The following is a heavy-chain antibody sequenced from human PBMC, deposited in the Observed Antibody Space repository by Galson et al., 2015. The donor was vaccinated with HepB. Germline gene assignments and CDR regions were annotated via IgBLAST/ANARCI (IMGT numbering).Heavy chain of an antibody. J-gene: IGHJ5*02. CDR3: AREGYCSGGSCPYHRRWFDP. CDR1: GFTSSSYA. CDR2: ISYNGSNK. D-gene: IGHD2-15*01. V-gene: IGHV3-30*04. Sequence: SLRLSCAASGFTSSSYAMHWVRQAPGKGLEWVAVISYNGSNKYYADSVKGRFTISRDNSKNTLYLQMNSLRAEDTAVYYCAREGYCSGGSCPYHRRWFDPWGQGTLVTVSS.